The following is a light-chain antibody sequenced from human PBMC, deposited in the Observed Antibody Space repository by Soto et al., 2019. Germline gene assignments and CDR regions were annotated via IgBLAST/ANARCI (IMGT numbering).Light chain of an antibody. CDR2: AAS. CDR3: QQSYSTLSVT. J-gene: IGKJ1*01. CDR1: QSISSY. V-gene: IGKV1-39*01. Sequence: DIQMTQSPSSLSASVGDRVTITCRASQSISSYLNWYQQKPGKAPKLLIYAASSLQSGVPSRFSGSGSETDITLTISSLQPQDFATYYCQQSYSTLSVTLGQGTKVDIK.